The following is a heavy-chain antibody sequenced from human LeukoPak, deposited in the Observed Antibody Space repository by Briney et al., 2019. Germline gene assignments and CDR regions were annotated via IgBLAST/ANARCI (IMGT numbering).Heavy chain of an antibody. J-gene: IGHJ4*02. CDR3: VKEGVEYSYSYGDY. Sequence: PGGSLRLSCAASGFSFNNYAMYWVRQAPGKGLEWVALISYDGGDKYYAESMKGRITISRDNAETTLYLQMNNLRPDDTAFYFCVKEGVEYSYSYGDYWGQGTLVTVSS. V-gene: IGHV3-30*18. D-gene: IGHD3-16*01. CDR1: GFSFNNYA. CDR2: ISYDGGDK.